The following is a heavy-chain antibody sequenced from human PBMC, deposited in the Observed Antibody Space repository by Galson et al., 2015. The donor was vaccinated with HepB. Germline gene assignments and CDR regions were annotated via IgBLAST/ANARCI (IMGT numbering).Heavy chain of an antibody. J-gene: IGHJ4*02. CDR1: GYSFTSYW. V-gene: IGHV5-51*01. D-gene: IGHD3-10*01. Sequence: QSGAEVKKPGESLKISCKGSGYSFTSYWIGWARQMPGKGLEWMGIIYPGDSDTRYSPSFQGQVTISADKSISTAYLQWSSLKASDTAMYYCARHYTYYGSGSWSEFDYWGQGTLVTVSS. CDR2: IYPGDSDT. CDR3: ARHYTYYGSGSWSEFDY.